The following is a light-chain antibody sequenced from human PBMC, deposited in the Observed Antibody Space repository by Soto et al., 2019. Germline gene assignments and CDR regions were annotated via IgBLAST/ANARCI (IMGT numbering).Light chain of an antibody. V-gene: IGLV1-40*01. J-gene: IGLJ3*02. CDR2: VNS. CDR1: SSNIGAGYD. Sequence: QSVLTQPPSESGAPGQRVTISCTGSSSNIGAGYDVHWYQQLPGTAPKLLIYVNSNRPSGVPDRFSGSKSGTSASLAITGLQAEDEADYYCQSYDSSLSALFGGGTKLTVL. CDR3: QSYDSSLSAL.